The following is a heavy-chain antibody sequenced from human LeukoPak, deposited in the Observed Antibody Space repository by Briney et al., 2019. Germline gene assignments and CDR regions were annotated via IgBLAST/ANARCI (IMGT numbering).Heavy chain of an antibody. CDR3: ADVVVVAATPGYFQH. CDR1: GGSISSYY. CDR2: IYYSGST. V-gene: IGHV4-59*01. Sequence: SETPSLTCTVSGGSISSYYWSWIRQPPGKGLEFIGYIYYSGSTNYKPSLKSRVTISVDTSKNQFSLKLSSVTAADTAVYYCADVVVVAATPGYFQHWGQGTLVTVSS. J-gene: IGHJ1*01. D-gene: IGHD2-15*01.